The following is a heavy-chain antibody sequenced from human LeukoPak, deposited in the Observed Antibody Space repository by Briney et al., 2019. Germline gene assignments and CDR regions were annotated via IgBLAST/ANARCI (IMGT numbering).Heavy chain of an antibody. CDR3: ALLVVTAIERDY. J-gene: IGHJ4*02. V-gene: IGHV1-8*01. CDR2: MNPNSGNT. D-gene: IGHD2-21*02. Sequence: ASVKVSCKASGYTFTSYDINWVRQATGQGLEWVGWMNPNSGNTGYAQKFQGRVTMTRNTSISTAYMELSSLRSEDTAVYYCALLVVTAIERDYWGQGTLVTVSS. CDR1: GYTFTSYD.